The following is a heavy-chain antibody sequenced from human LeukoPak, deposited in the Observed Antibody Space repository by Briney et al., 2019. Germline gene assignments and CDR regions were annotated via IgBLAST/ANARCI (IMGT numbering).Heavy chain of an antibody. D-gene: IGHD6-19*01. J-gene: IGHJ6*02. V-gene: IGHV4-4*07. CDR3: AGVGRSGWYGMDV. CDR1: GGSISSYY. CDR2: IYTSGST. Sequence: KPSETLSLTCTVSGGSISSYYWSWIRQPAGKGLEWIGRIYTSGSTNYNPSLKSRVTMSVDTSKNQFSLKLSSVTPEDTAVYYCAGVGRSGWYGMDVWGQGTTVTVSS.